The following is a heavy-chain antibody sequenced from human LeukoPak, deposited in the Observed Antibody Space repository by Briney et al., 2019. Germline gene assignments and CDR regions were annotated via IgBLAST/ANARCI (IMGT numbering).Heavy chain of an antibody. J-gene: IGHJ4*02. CDR2: INHSGST. Sequence: SETLSLTCAVYGGSFSGYYWSWIRQPPGKGLEWIGEINHSGSTNYNPSLKSRVTISVDTSKNQFSLKLSSVTAADTAVYYCARQSILDTAMVGYWDQGTLVTVSS. V-gene: IGHV4-34*01. CDR3: ARQSILDTAMVGY. CDR1: GGSFSGYY. D-gene: IGHD5-18*01.